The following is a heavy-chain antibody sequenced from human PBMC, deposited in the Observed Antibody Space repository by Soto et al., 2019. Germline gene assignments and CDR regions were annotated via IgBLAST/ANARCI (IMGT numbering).Heavy chain of an antibody. V-gene: IGHV4-30-4*01. J-gene: IGHJ4*02. CDR2: ISNSGST. CDR1: GGSVTSDEDY. CDR3: ATESGSAYGYFDH. Sequence: SETLSLTCTVSGGSVTSDEDYWTWIRQSPGKGLEWIGYISNSGSTGYNPSLKTRLSMSVDRSKNQFTLRLTSVTAADTAVYFCATESGSAYGYFDHWGQGTQVTVSS. D-gene: IGHD3-10*01.